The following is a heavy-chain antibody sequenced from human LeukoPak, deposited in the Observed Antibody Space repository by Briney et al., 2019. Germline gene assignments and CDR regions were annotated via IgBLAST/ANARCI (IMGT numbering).Heavy chain of an antibody. Sequence: SETLSLTCTVSGYSISSGYYWGWIRQPPGKGLEWIGSIYHSGSTYYNPSLKSRVTVSVDTSKNRFSLKLSSVTAADTAVYYCARVNSGSYYASFDYWGQGTLVTVSS. CDR1: GYSISSGYY. V-gene: IGHV4-38-2*02. D-gene: IGHD1-26*01. CDR3: ARVNSGSYYASFDY. CDR2: IYHSGST. J-gene: IGHJ4*02.